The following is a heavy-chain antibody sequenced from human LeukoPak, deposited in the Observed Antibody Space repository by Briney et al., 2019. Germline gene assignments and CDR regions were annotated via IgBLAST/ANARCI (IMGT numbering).Heavy chain of an antibody. CDR3: ARCGRYYDFWSGYPHFDY. Sequence: GESLKISCKGSGYSFTSYWIGWVRQMPGKGLEWMGIIYPGDSDTRYSPSFQGQVTIPADKSISTAYLQWSSLKASDTAMYYCARCGRYYDFWSGYPHFDYWGQGTLVTVSS. V-gene: IGHV5-51*01. CDR2: IYPGDSDT. J-gene: IGHJ4*02. CDR1: GYSFTSYW. D-gene: IGHD3-3*01.